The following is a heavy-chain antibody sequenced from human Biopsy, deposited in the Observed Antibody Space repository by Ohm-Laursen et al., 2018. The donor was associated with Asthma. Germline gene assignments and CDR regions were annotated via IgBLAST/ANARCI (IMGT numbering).Heavy chain of an antibody. V-gene: IGHV1-69*01. CDR2: IMTVFGTT. J-gene: IGHJ6*02. CDR1: GGTFSNFA. D-gene: IGHD6-19*01. Sequence: SSVKVSCKAPGGTFSNFAISWVRQAPGQGLEWLGGIMTVFGTTNYAQKFQGGVTITADESTSTAYMEVTSLRSGDTAIYYCARCQVGYSSGWSLLLKKIYYSGMDVWGQGTAVTVSS. CDR3: ARCQVGYSSGWSLLLKKIYYSGMDV.